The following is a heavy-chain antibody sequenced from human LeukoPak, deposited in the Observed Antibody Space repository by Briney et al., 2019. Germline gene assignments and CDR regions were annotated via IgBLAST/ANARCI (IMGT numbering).Heavy chain of an antibody. CDR1: GFTFSSYA. V-gene: IGHV3-23*01. J-gene: IGHJ6*02. CDR3: ARDIRYYYGMDV. Sequence: SGGSLRLSCAASGFTFSSYAMSWVRQAPGKGLEWVSAISGSGGSTYYADSVKGRFTISRDNSKNTLYLQMNSLRAEDTAVYYCARDIRYYYGMDVWGQGTTVTVSS. CDR2: ISGSGGST.